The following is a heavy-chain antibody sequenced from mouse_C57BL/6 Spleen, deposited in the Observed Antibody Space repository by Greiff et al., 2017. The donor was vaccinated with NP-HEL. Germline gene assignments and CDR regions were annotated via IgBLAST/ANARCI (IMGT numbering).Heavy chain of an antibody. J-gene: IGHJ3*01. D-gene: IGHD3-2*02. CDR1: GYTFTSYD. CDR2: IYPRDGST. CDR3: ARGSSGDMFAY. V-gene: IGHV1-85*01. Sequence: QVQLQQSGPELVKPGASVKLSCKASGYTFTSYDINWVKQRPGQGLEWIGWIYPRDGSTKYNEKFKGKATLTVDTSSSTASMELHSLTSEDSALDICARGSSGDMFAYWGQGTLVTVSA.